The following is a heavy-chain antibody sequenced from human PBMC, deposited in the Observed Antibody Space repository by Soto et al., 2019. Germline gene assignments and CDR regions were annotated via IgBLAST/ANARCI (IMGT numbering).Heavy chain of an antibody. CDR1: GGTFSTYA. V-gene: IGHV1-69*12. CDR2: IIPIFGTA. D-gene: IGHD1-1*01. CDR3: ARSLGLEYYYGMDV. J-gene: IGHJ6*02. Sequence: QVQLVQSGAEVKKPGSSVMVSCKASGGTFSTYAISWVRQAPGQGLEWMGGIIPIFGTASYAQKFQGRGPMTADESTSTAYMELRSLTSEDTALYYCARSLGLEYYYGMDVWGQGTTVTVSS.